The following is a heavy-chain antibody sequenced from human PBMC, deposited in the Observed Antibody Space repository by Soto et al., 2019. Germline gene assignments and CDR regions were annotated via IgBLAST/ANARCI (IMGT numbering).Heavy chain of an antibody. D-gene: IGHD2-21*02. V-gene: IGHV4-34*01. Sequence: SETLSLTCAVYGGSLSGNYWGWIRQPPGKGLEWIGKTHHSGSTAYNPSLKSRVTISVDTSRNQFSLKLNSVTAADTAVYYCARTTAAIHLNYWSQGTLVTVSS. CDR3: ARTTAAIHLNY. CDR2: THHSGST. J-gene: IGHJ4*02. CDR1: GGSLSGNY.